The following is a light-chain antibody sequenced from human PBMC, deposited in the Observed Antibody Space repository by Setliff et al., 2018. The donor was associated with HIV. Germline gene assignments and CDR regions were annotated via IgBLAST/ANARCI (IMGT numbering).Light chain of an antibody. Sequence: ALTQPVSLSGSPGQSITISCTGTNTDIGAYKYVSWYQQHPGRAPKLIIYDVSSRPSGVSSRFSGSKSGNTASLTISGLHSDGEADYYCLSYTSASTWVFGGGTKVTVL. CDR3: LSYTSASTWV. CDR1: NTDIGAYKY. V-gene: IGLV2-14*03. CDR2: DVS. J-gene: IGLJ3*02.